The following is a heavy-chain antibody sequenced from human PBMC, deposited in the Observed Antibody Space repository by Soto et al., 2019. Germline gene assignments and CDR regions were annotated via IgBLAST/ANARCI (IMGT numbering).Heavy chain of an antibody. CDR1: GDSISNSRW. J-gene: IGHJ3*01. CDR3: AYSTGWYRHDV. D-gene: IGHD6-19*01. V-gene: IGHV4-4*02. CDR2: IFHSGDT. Sequence: QVQLQESGPGLVKPSGTLSLTCAVSGDSISNSRWWTWVRQPPGKGLEWIGDIFHSGDTNYNPSLKMRVFISVDKSQNQFSLKVSSVTAADTAVYYCAYSTGWYRHDVWGQGTLVTVSS.